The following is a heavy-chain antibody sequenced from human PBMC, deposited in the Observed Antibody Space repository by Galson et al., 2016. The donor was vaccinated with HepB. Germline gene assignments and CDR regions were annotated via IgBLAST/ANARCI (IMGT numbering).Heavy chain of an antibody. V-gene: IGHV1-18*01. J-gene: IGHJ4*02. CDR1: GYSFIYYG. Sequence: SVKVSCKASGYSFIYYGISWVRRAPGQGLEWMGWISPYDGNTNYAQKFQDRVTMTTDTSTTTLYMEVRTLRSDDTAVYYCARGSGIGAVLDYWGRGTLVTVSS. CDR2: ISPYDGNT. CDR3: ARGSGIGAVLDY. D-gene: IGHD3-3*01.